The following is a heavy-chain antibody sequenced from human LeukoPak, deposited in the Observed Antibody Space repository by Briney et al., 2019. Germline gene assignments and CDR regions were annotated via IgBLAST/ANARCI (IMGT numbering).Heavy chain of an antibody. CDR1: GGSISDTYY. CDR2: IFHSGST. Sequence: PSETLSLTCTVSGGSISDTYYWGWIRQPPGKGLEWIGSIFHSGSTDYNPSLKSRVTISVDTSKNQFFLKLSSVTAADTAVYYCASGGNGDYYFDYWGQGTLVTVSS. D-gene: IGHD4-17*01. CDR3: ASGGNGDYYFDY. J-gene: IGHJ4*02. V-gene: IGHV4-38-2*02.